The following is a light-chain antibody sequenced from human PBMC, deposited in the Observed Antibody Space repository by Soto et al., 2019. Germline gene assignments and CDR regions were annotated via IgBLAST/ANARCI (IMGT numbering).Light chain of an antibody. V-gene: IGLV1-44*01. CDR2: QND. Sequence: QTVVTQAPSMSATPGQRVTISCSGSSSNIGRKTVNWFQQLPGTAPKLLIFQNDQRPSGVPDRFSGSTSGTSTSLAITGLQSEAEAEYYCATWDDRLNGDVVFGGGTKVTVL. CDR3: ATWDDRLNGDVV. CDR1: SSNIGRKT. J-gene: IGLJ2*01.